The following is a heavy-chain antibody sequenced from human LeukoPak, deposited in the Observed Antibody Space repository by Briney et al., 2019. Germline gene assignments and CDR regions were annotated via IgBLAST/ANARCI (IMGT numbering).Heavy chain of an antibody. CDR2: ISGSGGST. CDR3: AKDLLYYYGSGDAFDI. Sequence: GGSLRLSCAASGCTFSSYAMSWVRQAPGKGLEWVSAISGSGGSTYYADSVKGRFTISRDNSKNTLYLQMNSLRAEDTAVYYCAKDLLYYYGSGDAFDIWGQGTMVTVSS. V-gene: IGHV3-23*01. CDR1: GCTFSSYA. D-gene: IGHD3-10*01. J-gene: IGHJ3*02.